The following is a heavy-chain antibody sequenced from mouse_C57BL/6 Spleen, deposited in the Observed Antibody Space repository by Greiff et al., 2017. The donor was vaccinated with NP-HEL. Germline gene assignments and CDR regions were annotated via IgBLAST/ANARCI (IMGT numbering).Heavy chain of an antibody. Sequence: EVQLQQSGPELVKPGASVKISCKASGYTFTDYYMNWVKQSHGKSLEWIGDINPNNGGTSYNQKFKGKATLTVDKSSSTAYMELRSLTSEDSAVYYCARSEDYGSSYFDYWGQGTTLTVSS. D-gene: IGHD1-1*01. J-gene: IGHJ2*01. V-gene: IGHV1-26*01. CDR3: ARSEDYGSSYFDY. CDR2: INPNNGGT. CDR1: GYTFTDYY.